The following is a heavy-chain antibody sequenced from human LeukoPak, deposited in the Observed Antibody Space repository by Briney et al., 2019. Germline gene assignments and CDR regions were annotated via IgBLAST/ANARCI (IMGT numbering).Heavy chain of an antibody. CDR2: ISSSSSTI. CDR1: GFTFSSYS. V-gene: IGHV3-48*01. CDR3: AREAGALDY. D-gene: IGHD1-26*01. Sequence: GSLRLSCVVSGFTFSSYSMNWVRQAPGKGLEWVSYISSSSSTIYYADSVEGRFTISRDNAENSLYLQMNSLRVEDMAVYYCAREAGALDYWGQGTLVTVSS. J-gene: IGHJ4*02.